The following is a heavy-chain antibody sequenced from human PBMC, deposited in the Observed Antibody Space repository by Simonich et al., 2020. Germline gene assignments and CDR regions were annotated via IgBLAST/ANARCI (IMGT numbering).Heavy chain of an antibody. CDR2: ISAYNGNT. V-gene: IGHV1-18*01. J-gene: IGHJ3*02. D-gene: IGHD1-1*01. CDR3: ARSTTGTTAFDI. CDR1: GYTFTSYG. Sequence: GAEVKKPGASVKVSCKTSGYTFTSYGISWVRQAPGQGLEWMGWISAYNGNTNYAQKLQGRVTMTTDTSTSTAYMELRSLSNDDTAVYYCARSTTGTTAFDIWGQGTMVTVSS.